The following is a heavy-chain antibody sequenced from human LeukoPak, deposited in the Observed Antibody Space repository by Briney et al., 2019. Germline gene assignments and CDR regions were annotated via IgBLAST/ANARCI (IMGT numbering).Heavy chain of an antibody. D-gene: IGHD3-22*01. CDR3: ATGSWYYDSSGPDRDAFDI. V-gene: IGHV1-24*01. CDR2: FDPEDGET. J-gene: IGHJ3*02. Sequence: ASVKVTCNVSGYTLTELSMHWVRQAPGKGLEWMGGFDPEDGETIYAQKFQGRVTMTEDTSTDTAYMELISLRSDDTAVYYCATGSWYYDSSGPDRDAFDIWGQGTMVTVSS. CDR1: GYTLTELS.